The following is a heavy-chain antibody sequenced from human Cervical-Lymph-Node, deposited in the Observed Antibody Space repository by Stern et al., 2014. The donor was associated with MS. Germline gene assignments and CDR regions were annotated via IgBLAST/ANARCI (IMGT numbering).Heavy chain of an antibody. CDR3: ARGSEYGDDDPWTASYYFDN. J-gene: IGHJ4*02. CDR2: IMPTVDIA. D-gene: IGHD4/OR15-4a*01. CDR1: GATFNTHA. Sequence: QVQLVQSGAEVKDPGSSVKVSCKASGATFNTHAVSWVRQAPGQGLEWMGKIMPTVDIADYAPKFQGRITLSADTSMTTAYMELRSLRSDDTAVYFCARGSEYGDDDPWTASYYFDNWGQGTLVTVSS. V-gene: IGHV1-69*04.